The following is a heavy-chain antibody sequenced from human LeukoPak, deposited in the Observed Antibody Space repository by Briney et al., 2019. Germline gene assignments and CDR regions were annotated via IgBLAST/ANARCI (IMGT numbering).Heavy chain of an antibody. Sequence: GGSLRLSCAASGFIFSSCAMTWVRQAPGKGLEWVSAISGSGTSTHYADSVKGRFTISRDNSENTLYLQMNILRAADTAVYYCAKDLYRSYGSGSYFEYWGQGILVTVSS. CDR3: AKDLYRSYGSGSYFEY. J-gene: IGHJ4*02. CDR1: GFIFSSCA. CDR2: ISGSGTST. D-gene: IGHD3-10*01. V-gene: IGHV3-23*01.